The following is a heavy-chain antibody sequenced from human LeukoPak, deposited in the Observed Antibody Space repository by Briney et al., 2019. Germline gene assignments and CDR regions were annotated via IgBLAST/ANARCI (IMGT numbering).Heavy chain of an antibody. D-gene: IGHD6-13*01. Sequence: GGSLRLSCAASGFTFSSYSMNWVRQAPGKGLEWVSYISSSSSTIYYADSVKGRFTISRDNAKNSLYLQMNSLRAEDTAVYYCARAGPIAATYYFDYWGQGTLVTVSS. CDR2: ISSSSSTI. CDR1: GFTFSSYS. J-gene: IGHJ4*02. CDR3: ARAGPIAATYYFDY. V-gene: IGHV3-48*01.